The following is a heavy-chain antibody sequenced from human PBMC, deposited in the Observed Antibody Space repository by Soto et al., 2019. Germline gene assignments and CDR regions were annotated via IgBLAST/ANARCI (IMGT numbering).Heavy chain of an antibody. Sequence: QEYLVESGGGLVKPGGSLRLSCALSGFTVSDHYLTWIRQAPGRGLEWIAYISASGSFTNYADSVKDRFIISRDIAQKAMSLQINSLRDEDTAVYYCARSAGWRQVVGYKSGLDVWGQGTAVTVSS. CDR1: GFTVSDHY. CDR3: ARSAGWRQVVGYKSGLDV. CDR2: ISASGSFT. V-gene: IGHV3-11*06. D-gene: IGHD5-18*01. J-gene: IGHJ6*02.